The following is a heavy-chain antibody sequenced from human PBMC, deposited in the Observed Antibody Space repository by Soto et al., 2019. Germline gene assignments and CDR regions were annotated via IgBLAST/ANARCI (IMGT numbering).Heavy chain of an antibody. V-gene: IGHV1-46*03. D-gene: IGHD1-1*01. CDR3: SRGYPPRDQLGNLPGAF. Sequence: QVQLVQSGAEVKQPGASIKVSCKVCGYTFSSYYIQWVRQAPGQGIAWMGIINPSGGSTNYAQKFPGSVTMTRDTSTSTVYMELSSLRSEDTAIYYCSRGYPPRDQLGNLPGAFWGQGTLVTVSS. J-gene: IGHJ4*02. CDR1: GYTFSSYY. CDR2: INPSGGST.